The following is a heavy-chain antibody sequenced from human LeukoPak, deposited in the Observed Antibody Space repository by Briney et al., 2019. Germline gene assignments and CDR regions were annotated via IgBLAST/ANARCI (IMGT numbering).Heavy chain of an antibody. CDR1: GYTFTSSD. Sequence: ASVKVSCKASGYTFTSSDINWVRQATGQGLAWMGWINPKSGRTGYAKKIQARVSMTMNTSISTAYMEVSSLRFEDTAVYYCARGRSGLAAAGTYDYWGQGTLITVSS. CDR2: INPKSGRT. J-gene: IGHJ4*02. D-gene: IGHD6-13*01. CDR3: ARGRSGLAAAGTYDY. V-gene: IGHV1-8*01.